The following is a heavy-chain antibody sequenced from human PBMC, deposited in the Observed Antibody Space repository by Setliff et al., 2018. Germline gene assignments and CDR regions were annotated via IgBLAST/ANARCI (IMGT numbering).Heavy chain of an antibody. D-gene: IGHD4-17*01. J-gene: IGHJ6*03. CDR1: GFTFNNTW. CDR3: TTSISEDYDYGENEGVYYYYYYMDV. CDR2: FKSKTDGGTT. Sequence: PGGSLRLFCAVSGFTFNNTWMNWVRQAPGKGLEWVGRFKSKTDGGTTDYAAPVKGRFTISRDYSKNTLYLQMNSLKTEDTAVYYCTTSISEDYDYGENEGVYYYYYYMDVWGKGTTVTVSS. V-gene: IGHV3-15*01.